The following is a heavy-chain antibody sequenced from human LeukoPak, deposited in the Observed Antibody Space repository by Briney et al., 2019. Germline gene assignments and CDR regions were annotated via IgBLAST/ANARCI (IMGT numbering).Heavy chain of an antibody. V-gene: IGHV1-2*02. CDR1: GYTFTGYY. D-gene: IGHD2-2*01. CDR2: INPNSGGT. J-gene: IGHJ6*03. CDR3: ARSIRRYHLPQYYYMDV. Sequence: ASVKVSCKASGYTFTGYYMQWVRQAPGQGLEWMGWINPNSGGTNYAQKFQGRVTMTRDTSISTAYMELSRLRSDDTAVYYCARSIRRYHLPQYYYMDVWGKGTTVTVSS.